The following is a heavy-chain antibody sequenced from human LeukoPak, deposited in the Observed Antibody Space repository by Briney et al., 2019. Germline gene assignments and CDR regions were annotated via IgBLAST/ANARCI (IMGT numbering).Heavy chain of an antibody. D-gene: IGHD5-18*01. J-gene: IGHJ4*02. CDR3: ARDLSGIAGYTYGRGIDY. CDR2: IKKDGSEK. V-gene: IGHV3-7*01. Sequence: GGSLRLSCAASGFTFSSHWMSWVRQAPGKGLEWVASIKKDGSEKYYVDAVKGRFTISRDNAKTSLYLQMNSLRAEDTAVYYCARDLSGIAGYTYGRGIDYWGQGTLVTVSS. CDR1: GFTFSSHW.